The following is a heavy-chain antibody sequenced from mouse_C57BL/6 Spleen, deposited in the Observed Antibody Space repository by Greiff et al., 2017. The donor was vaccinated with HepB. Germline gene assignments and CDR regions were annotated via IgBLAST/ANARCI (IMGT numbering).Heavy chain of an antibody. V-gene: IGHV5-9-1*02. CDR3: TRELITTVVDTHYYAMDY. Sequence: EVKLVESGEGLVKPGGSLKLSCAASGFTFSSYAMSWVRQTPEKRLEWVAYISSGGDYIYYADTVKGRYTMSRDNARNTLYLQMSSLKSEDTAMYYCTRELITTVVDTHYYAMDYWGQGTSVTVSS. CDR2: ISSGGDYI. D-gene: IGHD1-1*01. J-gene: IGHJ4*01. CDR1: GFTFSSYA.